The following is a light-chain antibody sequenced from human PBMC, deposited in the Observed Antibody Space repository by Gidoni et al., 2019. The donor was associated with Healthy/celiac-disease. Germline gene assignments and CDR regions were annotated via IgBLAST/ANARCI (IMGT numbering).Light chain of an antibody. CDR2: GAS. CDR3: QQYGSSRALT. CDR1: QSVSSSY. Sequence: EIVLTKSPGTLSLSPGERATLSCRASQSVSSSYLAWYQQKPGQAPRLLIYGASSMATGIPDRFSGSGSGTDFTLTISRLEPEDFAVYYCQQYGSSRALTFGGGTKVEIK. V-gene: IGKV3-20*01. J-gene: IGKJ4*01.